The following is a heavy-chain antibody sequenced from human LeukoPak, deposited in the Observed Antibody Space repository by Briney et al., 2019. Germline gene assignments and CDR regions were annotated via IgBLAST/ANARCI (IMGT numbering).Heavy chain of an antibody. V-gene: IGHV3-21*01. CDR3: AKNYYGSGSYPLSPDY. Sequence: GGSLRLSCAVSGFTFSGYNVNWVRQAPGKGLEWVSFISSSGTYIYYADSVKGRFTISRDNSKNTLYLQMNSLRAEDTAVYYCAKNYYGSGSYPLSPDYWGQGTLVTVSS. J-gene: IGHJ4*02. CDR2: ISSSGTYI. CDR1: GFTFSGYN. D-gene: IGHD3-10*01.